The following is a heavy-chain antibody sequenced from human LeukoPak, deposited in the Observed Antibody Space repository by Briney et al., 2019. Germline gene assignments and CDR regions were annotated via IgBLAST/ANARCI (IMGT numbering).Heavy chain of an antibody. CDR3: ARAHCSGGSCYSRLQFDP. CDR2: IYYSGST. J-gene: IGHJ5*02. D-gene: IGHD2-15*01. CDR1: GGSSSSYY. Sequence: SETLSLXCTVSGGSSSSYYWSWIRQPPGKGLEWIGYIYYSGSTNYNPSLKSRVTISVDTSKNQFSLKLSSVTAADTAVYYCARAHCSGGSCYSRLQFDPWGQGTLVTVSS. V-gene: IGHV4-59*01.